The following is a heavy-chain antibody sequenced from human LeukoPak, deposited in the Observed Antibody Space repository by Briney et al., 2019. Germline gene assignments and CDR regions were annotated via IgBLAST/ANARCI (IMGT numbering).Heavy chain of an antibody. CDR3: ARGLAGAKDYFDF. CDR2: FYYSGST. D-gene: IGHD1-26*01. J-gene: IGHJ4*02. V-gene: IGHV4-59*01. Sequence: SETLSLTCSVSGGSISSYYWNWIRQPPGRGLEWIGYFYYSGSTNYNPSLKSRVTISVDTSKNQFSLKLSSVIAADTAVYYCARGLAGAKDYFDFWGQGTLVTVSS. CDR1: GGSISSYY.